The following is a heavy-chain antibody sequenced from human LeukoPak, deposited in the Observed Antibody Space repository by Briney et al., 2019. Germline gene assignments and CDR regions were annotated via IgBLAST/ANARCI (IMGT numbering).Heavy chain of an antibody. J-gene: IGHJ4*02. V-gene: IGHV3-21*01. D-gene: IGHD6-13*01. CDR3: ARSQGYSSSWSFDY. Sequence: GGSLRLSCAASGFTFSSYSMNWVRQAPGKGLEWVSSISSSSYIYYADSVKGRFTISRDNAKNSLYLQMNSLRAEDTAVYYCARSQGYSSSWSFDYWGQGTLVTVSS. CDR1: GFTFSSYS. CDR2: ISSSSYI.